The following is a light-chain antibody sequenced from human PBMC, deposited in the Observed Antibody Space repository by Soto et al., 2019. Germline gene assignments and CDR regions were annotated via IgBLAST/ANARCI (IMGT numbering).Light chain of an antibody. CDR2: SNN. J-gene: IGLJ1*01. CDR1: SSNIGSNY. Sequence: QSVLTQPPSASGTPGQRVTISCSGSSSNIGSNYVYWYQQLPGTARKLLIYSNNQRPSGVPDRFSGSKSGTSASLVISGLRSEDEADDYCAGWDDSLSVLYVFGTGTKVTVL. V-gene: IGLV1-47*02. CDR3: AGWDDSLSVLYV.